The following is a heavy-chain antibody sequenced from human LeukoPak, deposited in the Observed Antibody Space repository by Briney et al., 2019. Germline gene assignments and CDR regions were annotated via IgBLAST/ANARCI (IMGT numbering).Heavy chain of an antibody. CDR1: GFTFSSYA. D-gene: IGHD1-26*01. CDR3: ARAGWELSFDY. CDR2: ISGSGSGGTT. V-gene: IGHV3-23*01. J-gene: IGHJ4*02. Sequence: PGGSLRLSCAASGFTFSSYAMSWVRQAPGKGLEWVSAISGSGSGGTTYYADSVKGRFTISRDNAKNSLYLQMNSLRAEDTAVYYCARAGWELSFDYWGQGTLVTVSS.